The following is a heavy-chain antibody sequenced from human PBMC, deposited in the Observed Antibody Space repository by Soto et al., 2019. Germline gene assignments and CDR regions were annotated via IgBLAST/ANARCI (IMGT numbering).Heavy chain of an antibody. CDR2: ISIEKGDT. J-gene: IGHJ2*01. CDR1: GYSFDTFG. Sequence: QVQVVQSGAEVKKPGASVKVACKASGYSFDTFGMSWVRQAPGQGLAWMGWISIEKGDTNSAQKFQDRVSMTTGTSTSTSYMELRRLTSDCTAVYYCAICYCSVGSCFTCWHFDLWGRGTLVSVSS. V-gene: IGHV1-18*01. D-gene: IGHD2-15*01. CDR3: AICYCSVGSCFTCWHFDL.